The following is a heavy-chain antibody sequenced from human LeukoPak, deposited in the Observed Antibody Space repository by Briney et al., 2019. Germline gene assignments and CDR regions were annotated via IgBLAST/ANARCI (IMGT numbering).Heavy chain of an antibody. D-gene: IGHD1-7*01. Sequence: GGSLRLSCAASGFTFSSYGMHWVRQAPGKGLEWVAVISYDGSNKYYADSVKGRFTISRDNSKNTLYLQINSLRAEDTAVYYCAGGITGTTPYWGQGTLVTVSS. V-gene: IGHV3-30*03. CDR3: AGGITGTTPY. J-gene: IGHJ4*02. CDR1: GFTFSSYG. CDR2: ISYDGSNK.